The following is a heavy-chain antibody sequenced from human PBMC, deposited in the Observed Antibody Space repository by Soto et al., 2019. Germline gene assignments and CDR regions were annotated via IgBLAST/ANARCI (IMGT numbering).Heavy chain of an antibody. J-gene: IGHJ6*02. CDR3: AKEANFDWLLSYYYYYGMDV. CDR1: GFTFSSYG. V-gene: IGHV3-30*18. CDR2: ISYDGSNK. D-gene: IGHD3-9*01. Sequence: GSLRLSCAASGFTFSSYGMHWVRQAPGKGLEWVAVISYDGSNKYYADSVKGRFTISRDNSKNTLYLQMNSLRAEDTAVYYCAKEANFDWLLSYYYYYGMDVWGQGTTVTVSS.